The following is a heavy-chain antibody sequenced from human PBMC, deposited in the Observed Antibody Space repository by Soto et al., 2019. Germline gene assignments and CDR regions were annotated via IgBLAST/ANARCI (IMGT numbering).Heavy chain of an antibody. D-gene: IGHD3-10*01. V-gene: IGHV3-30*18. Sequence: QPGGSLRLSCAASGFTFSSYGMHWVRQAPGKGLEWVAVISYDGSNKYYADSVKGRFTISRDNSKNTLYLQMNSLRAEDTAVYYCAKDRAAGGSVQPVDYWGQGTLVTVSS. J-gene: IGHJ4*02. CDR2: ISYDGSNK. CDR1: GFTFSSYG. CDR3: AKDRAAGGSVQPVDY.